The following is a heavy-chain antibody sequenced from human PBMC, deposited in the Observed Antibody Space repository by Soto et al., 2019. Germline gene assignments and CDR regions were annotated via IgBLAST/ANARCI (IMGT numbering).Heavy chain of an antibody. Sequence: ASVKVSCKASGYTFTGYYMHWVRQAPGQGLEWMGWINPNSGGTNYAQKFQGRVTMTRDTSISTAYMELSRLRSDDTAVYYCAIVVATQPRRDYHYYGMDVWGQGTTVTVSS. CDR2: INPNSGGT. D-gene: IGHD2-15*01. CDR3: AIVVATQPRRDYHYYGMDV. J-gene: IGHJ6*02. V-gene: IGHV1-2*02. CDR1: GYTFTGYY.